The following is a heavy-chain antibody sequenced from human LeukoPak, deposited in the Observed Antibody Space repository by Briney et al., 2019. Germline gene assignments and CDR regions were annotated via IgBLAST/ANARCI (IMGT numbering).Heavy chain of an antibody. J-gene: IGHJ5*02. D-gene: IGHD3-10*01. CDR3: ARDMVRGVPTGFDP. V-gene: IGHV4-61*02. Sequence: KPSQTLSLTCTVSGGSISSGSYYWSWIRQPAGKGLEWIGRIYTSGSTNYNPSLKSRVTISVDTSKNQFSLKLSSVTAADTAVYYCARDMVRGVPTGFDPWGQGTLVTVSS. CDR1: GGSISSGSYY. CDR2: IYTSGST.